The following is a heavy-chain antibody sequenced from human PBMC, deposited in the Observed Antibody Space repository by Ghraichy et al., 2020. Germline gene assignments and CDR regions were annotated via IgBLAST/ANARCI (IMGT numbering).Heavy chain of an antibody. CDR1: GGSISSGGYY. V-gene: IGHV4-31*03. CDR3: ARDDGSGYSYGYGMDV. CDR2: IYYSGST. Sequence: SETLSLTCTVSGGSISSGGYYWSWIRQHPGKGLEWIGYIYYSGSTYYKPSLKSRVTISVDTSKNQFSLKLSSVTAADTAVYYCARDDGSGYSYGYGMDVWGQGTPVTVSS. D-gene: IGHD5-18*01. J-gene: IGHJ6*02.